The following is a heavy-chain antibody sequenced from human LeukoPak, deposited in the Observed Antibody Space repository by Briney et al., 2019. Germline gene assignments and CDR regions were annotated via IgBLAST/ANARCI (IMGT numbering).Heavy chain of an antibody. Sequence: PSETLSLTCAVYGGSFSGYYWSWIRQSPGKGLEWIGEINHSGSTNYNPPLKSRVTISVDTSKNQFSLKLNSVTAADTAVYYCARRRQYDSSLFWNFDLWGRGTLVTVSS. CDR1: GGSFSGYY. J-gene: IGHJ2*01. CDR3: ARRRQYDSSLFWNFDL. CDR2: INHSGST. D-gene: IGHD6-6*01. V-gene: IGHV4-34*01.